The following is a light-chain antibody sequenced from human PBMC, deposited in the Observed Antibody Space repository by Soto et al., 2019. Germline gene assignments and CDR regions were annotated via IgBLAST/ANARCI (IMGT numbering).Light chain of an antibody. CDR2: FGS. V-gene: IGKV2-28*01. CDR1: QSLLYNNTYNY. J-gene: IGKJ5*01. Sequence: EIVMTQSPLTLPVTPGEPASISCRSSQSLLYNNTYNYLDWYVQKPGQSPQLLIYFGSNRAPGVPDRFSGSGSGTHFTLKINRVEAEDVGTYYCMQALQSLTFGQGTRLEIQ. CDR3: MQALQSLT.